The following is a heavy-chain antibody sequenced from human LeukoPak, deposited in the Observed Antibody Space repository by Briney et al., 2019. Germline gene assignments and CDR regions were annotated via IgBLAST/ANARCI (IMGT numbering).Heavy chain of an antibody. CDR1: GYTFTSYY. D-gene: IGHD5-18*01. V-gene: IGHV1-46*01. CDR2: INPSGGST. CDR3: ARDGRGYSYGYNHFDY. J-gene: IGHJ4*02. Sequence: ASVKVSCKASGYTFTSYYMHWVRQAPGQGLEWMGIINPSGGSTSYAQKFQGRVTMTRDTSTSTVYMELSSLRSEDTAVYYCARDGRGYSYGYNHFDYRGQGTLVTVSS.